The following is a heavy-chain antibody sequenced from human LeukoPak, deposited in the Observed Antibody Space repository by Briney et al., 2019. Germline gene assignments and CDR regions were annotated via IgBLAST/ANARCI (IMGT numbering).Heavy chain of an antibody. CDR2: IYYSGST. CDR3: ARVNQIFGVVTLLNWFDP. D-gene: IGHD3-3*01. Sequence: SETLSLTCTVSGGSISSSSYYWGWIRQPPGKGLEWIGSIYYSGSTYYNPSLKSRVTISVDTSKNQFSLKLSSVTAADTAVYYCARVNQIFGVVTLLNWFDPWGQGTLVTVAS. J-gene: IGHJ5*02. CDR1: GGSISSSSYY. V-gene: IGHV4-39*01.